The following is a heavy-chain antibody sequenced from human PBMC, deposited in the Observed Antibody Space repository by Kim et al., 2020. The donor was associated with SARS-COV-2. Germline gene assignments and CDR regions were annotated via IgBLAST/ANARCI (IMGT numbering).Heavy chain of an antibody. CDR3: AKGRGSGPAAMNY. CDR2: ISGSGDTT. Sequence: GGSLRLSCAAAVFTFNNYAMSWVRQAPGKGLEWVSGISGSGDTTYYADSVKGRFAISRDNSKNTLYLQMNSLRAEDTALYYCAKGRGSGPAAMNYWGQGTLVTVSS. CDR1: VFTFNNYA. D-gene: IGHD2-2*01. J-gene: IGHJ4*02. V-gene: IGHV3-23*01.